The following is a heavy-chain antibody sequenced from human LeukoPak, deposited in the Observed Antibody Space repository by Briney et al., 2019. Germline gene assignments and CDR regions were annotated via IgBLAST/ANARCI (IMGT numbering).Heavy chain of an antibody. D-gene: IGHD6-19*01. CDR1: GGTFSSYA. CDR3: ASAGIAVAGDYYYYGMDV. CDR2: IIPIFGTA. Sequence: SVKVSCEASGGTFSSYAISWVRQAPGQGLEWMGGIIPIFGTANYAQKFQGRVTITADESTSTAYMELSSLRSEDTAVYYCASAGIAVAGDYYYYGMDVWGQGTTVTVSS. J-gene: IGHJ6*02. V-gene: IGHV1-69*01.